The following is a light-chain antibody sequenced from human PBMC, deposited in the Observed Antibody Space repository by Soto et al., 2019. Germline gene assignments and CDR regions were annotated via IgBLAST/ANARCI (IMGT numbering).Light chain of an antibody. J-gene: IGKJ1*01. CDR2: AAS. CDR1: QGISSY. V-gene: IGKV1-8*01. CDR3: QHYNSYSEA. Sequence: AVRVNHSPSSLSASTGDRVTITCLAIQGISSYLAWDQQKPGKAPKLLIYAASTLQSGVPSRFSGSGSGTDFTLTISSLQPDDFATYYCQHYNSYSEAFGQGTMVDI.